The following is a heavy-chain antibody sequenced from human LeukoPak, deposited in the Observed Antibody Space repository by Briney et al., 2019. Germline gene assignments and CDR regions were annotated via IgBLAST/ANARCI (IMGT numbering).Heavy chain of an antibody. V-gene: IGHV1-18*01. CDR2: ISAYNGNT. Sequence: GASVKVSCKASGYTFTSYGISWVRQAPGQGLEWMGWISAYNGNTNYAQKLQGRVTMTTDTSTSTAYMELRSLRSDDTAVYYCARDWGSRGYSYGEHYFDYWGQGTLVTVSS. D-gene: IGHD5-18*01. J-gene: IGHJ4*02. CDR1: GYTFTSYG. CDR3: ARDWGSRGYSYGEHYFDY.